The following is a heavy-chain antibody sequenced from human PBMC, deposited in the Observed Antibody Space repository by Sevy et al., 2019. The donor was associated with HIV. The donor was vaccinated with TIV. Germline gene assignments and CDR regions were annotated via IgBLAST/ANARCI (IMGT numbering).Heavy chain of an antibody. CDR1: GFTFSKYS. CDR2: FSFGCGRI. Sequence: LKISCEASGFTFSKYSMSWVRQAPGKGLEWVSTFSFGCGRINYADSVKGRFTISRDDSKNTLYLQMNSLRAEDTAVYYCAREGCTKPHDYWGQGTLVTVSS. J-gene: IGHJ4*02. CDR3: AREGCTKPHDY. D-gene: IGHD2-8*01. V-gene: IGHV3-23*01.